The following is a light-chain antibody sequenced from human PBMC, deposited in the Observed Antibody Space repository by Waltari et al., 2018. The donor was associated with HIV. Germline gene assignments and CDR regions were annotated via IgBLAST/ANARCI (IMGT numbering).Light chain of an antibody. CDR1: QSVSSSS. Sequence: EIVLTQSTGTLSLYPGERATLSCRASQSVSSSSLAGYQQKTGQAPRLLIYGASSRATGIPDRFSGSGSGTDFTLTISRLEPEDFAVYYCQQYGSSPRTFGQGTKVEIK. V-gene: IGKV3-20*01. J-gene: IGKJ1*01. CDR3: QQYGSSPRT. CDR2: GAS.